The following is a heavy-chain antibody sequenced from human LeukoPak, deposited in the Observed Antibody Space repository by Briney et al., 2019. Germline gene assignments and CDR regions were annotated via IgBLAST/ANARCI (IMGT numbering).Heavy chain of an antibody. CDR2: IYYSGPT. D-gene: IGHD6-13*01. CDR1: GGSISRYY. Sequence: SETLSLTCTVLGGSISRYYWTWIRQPPGKGLEGIGYIYYSGPTQYNPSLKSRVTISVDTSKTQFSLKLSSATAAGTAVYYCARRRSAAASIAAAGTIRIDWYFDLWGRGTLVTVSS. V-gene: IGHV4-59*12. CDR3: ARRRSAAASIAAAGTIRIDWYFDL. J-gene: IGHJ2*01.